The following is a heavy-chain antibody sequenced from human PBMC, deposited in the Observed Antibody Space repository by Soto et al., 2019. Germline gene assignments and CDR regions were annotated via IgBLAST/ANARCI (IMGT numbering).Heavy chain of an antibody. Sequence: QVQLQQWGAGHLKPSETLSLTYAVNGGSSTGHYWSWVRQPPGKGLAWIGEIKDGGSTNYSPSLSSRVPISAGASKNQFSLTVTSVTAADEAVSDWARHKERGVATHWDQGTLVTVSS. CDR2: IKDGGST. V-gene: IGHV4-34*01. CDR1: GGSSTGHY. D-gene: IGHD3-3*01. J-gene: IGHJ4*02. CDR3: ARHKERGVATH.